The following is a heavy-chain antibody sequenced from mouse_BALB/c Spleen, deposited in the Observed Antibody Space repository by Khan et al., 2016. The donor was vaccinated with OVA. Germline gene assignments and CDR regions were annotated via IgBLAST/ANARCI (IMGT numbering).Heavy chain of an antibody. CDR1: GFTFSSYN. CDR3: ASHLTGSFDY. CDR2: ISSGGDYT. J-gene: IGHJ3*01. Sequence: EVELVESGGDLVKPGGSLKLSCAASGFTFSSYNMSWVRQTPDKRLEWVASISSGGDYTYYPDSVKGRFTISRDNADNALYLQMSSLRSEDTAMYYCASHLTGSFDYWGQGTLVTVSA. V-gene: IGHV5-6*01. D-gene: IGHD4-1*01.